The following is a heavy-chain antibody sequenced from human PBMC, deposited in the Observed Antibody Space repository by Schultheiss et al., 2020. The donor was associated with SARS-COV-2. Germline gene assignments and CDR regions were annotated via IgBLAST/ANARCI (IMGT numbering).Heavy chain of an antibody. CDR3: ARDLEYYYDSSGYYYPSKGYYFDY. D-gene: IGHD3-22*01. CDR2: ISYDGSNK. CDR1: GFTFSSYG. J-gene: IGHJ4*02. V-gene: IGHV3-30*06. Sequence: GGSLRLSCAASGFTFSSYGMHWVRQAPGKGLEWVAVISYDGSNKYYADSVKGRFTISRDNSKNTLYLQMNSLRAEDTAVYYCARDLEYYYDSSGYYYPSKGYYFDYWGQGTLVTVSS.